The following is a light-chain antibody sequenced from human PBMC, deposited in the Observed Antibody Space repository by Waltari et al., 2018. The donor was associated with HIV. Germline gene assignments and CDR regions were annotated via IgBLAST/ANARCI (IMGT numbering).Light chain of an antibody. CDR2: DAS. J-gene: IGKJ2*03. CDR1: QIVKSD. Sequence: EIVMTQSPAAVSVFLGESVTLSCRASQIVKSDLAWYQKKPGQAPRLLIYDASIRATGIPARFTGSGSGTEFTLTISSLQSEDFAVYFCQHYYTWPSFGRGTKLEIE. CDR3: QHYYTWPS. V-gene: IGKV3-15*01.